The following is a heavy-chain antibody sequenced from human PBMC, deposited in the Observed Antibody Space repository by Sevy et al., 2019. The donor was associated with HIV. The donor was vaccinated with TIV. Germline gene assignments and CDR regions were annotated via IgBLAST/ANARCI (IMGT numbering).Heavy chain of an antibody. CDR1: GGTFSSYA. CDR2: IIPIFGTA. Sequence: ASVKVSCKASGGTFSSYAISWVRQAPGQGLEWMGGIIPIFGTANYAQKFQGRVTITADESTSTAYMELSSLRSEDTAVYYCARETQYSSSWSFDYWGQRTLVTVSS. CDR3: ARETQYSSSWSFDY. V-gene: IGHV1-69*13. J-gene: IGHJ4*02. D-gene: IGHD6-13*01.